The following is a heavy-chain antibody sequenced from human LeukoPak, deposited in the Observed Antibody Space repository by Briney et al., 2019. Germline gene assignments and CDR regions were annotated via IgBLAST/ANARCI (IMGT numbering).Heavy chain of an antibody. Sequence: ASVKVSCKASGYTFTSYDINWVRQATGQGLEWMGWMNPNSGITGYAQKFQGRVTMTRNTSISTAYMELSSLRSEDTAVYYCARTSGWSHYMDVWGKGTTVTVSS. CDR3: ARTSGWSHYMDV. CDR2: MNPNSGIT. D-gene: IGHD6-19*01. J-gene: IGHJ6*03. CDR1: GYTFTSYD. V-gene: IGHV1-8*01.